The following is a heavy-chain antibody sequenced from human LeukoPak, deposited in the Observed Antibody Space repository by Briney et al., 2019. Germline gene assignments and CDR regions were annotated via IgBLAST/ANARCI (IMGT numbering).Heavy chain of an antibody. CDR3: ARDGGSYAIGY. CDR1: GFTFSSYA. V-gene: IGHV3-30-3*01. D-gene: IGHD1-26*01. J-gene: IGHJ4*02. Sequence: GGSPRLSCAASGFTFSSYAMHWVRQAPGKGLEWVAVISYDGSNKYYADSVKGRFTISRDNSKNTLYLQMNSLRAEDTAVYYCARDGGSYAIGYWGQGTLVTVSS. CDR2: ISYDGSNK.